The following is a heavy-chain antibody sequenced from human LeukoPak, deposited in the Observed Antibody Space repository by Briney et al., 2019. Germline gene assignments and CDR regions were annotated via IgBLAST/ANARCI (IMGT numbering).Heavy chain of an antibody. CDR3: ARGYSSSPDY. CDR2: INHSGST. V-gene: IGHV4-34*01. D-gene: IGHD6-13*01. J-gene: IGHJ4*02. CDR1: GGSFSGYY. Sequence: SETLSLTCAVYGGSFSGYYWSWIRQPPGKGREWIGEINHSGSTNYNPSLKSRVTISVDTSKNQFSLKLSSVTAADTAVYYCARGYSSSPDYWGQGTLVTVSA.